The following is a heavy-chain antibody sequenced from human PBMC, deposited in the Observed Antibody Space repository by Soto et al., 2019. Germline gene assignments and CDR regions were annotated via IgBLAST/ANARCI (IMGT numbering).Heavy chain of an antibody. Sequence: QVQLQQWGTGLLKPSETLSLTCAVYGESFSGYFWTWVRQSPGKGLEWIGEVNHGGTTNYNPSLKSRVTVSADTSKNQLSLKVTSVTAADTSVYYCARRVDAPVGTYTFDYWGQGTLVTVSS. CDR2: VNHGGTT. J-gene: IGHJ4*02. V-gene: IGHV4-34*01. CDR1: GESFSGYF. D-gene: IGHD1-7*01. CDR3: ARRVDAPVGTYTFDY.